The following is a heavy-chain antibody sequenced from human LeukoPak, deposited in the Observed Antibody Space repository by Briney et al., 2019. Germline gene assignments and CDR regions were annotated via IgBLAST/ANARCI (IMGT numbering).Heavy chain of an antibody. D-gene: IGHD6-13*01. V-gene: IGHV3-23*01. CDR3: AKDSYPYSSSWYGGAFDY. J-gene: IGHJ4*02. Sequence: GVSLRLFCGSSGFTFSSYAMSWVRQAPGKGLEWVSAISGSGGSTYYADSLKGRLTISRDNSKNTLYLQMNSLRAEDTGVYYCAKDSYPYSSSWYGGAFDYWGQGTLVTVSS. CDR2: ISGSGGST. CDR1: GFTFSSYA.